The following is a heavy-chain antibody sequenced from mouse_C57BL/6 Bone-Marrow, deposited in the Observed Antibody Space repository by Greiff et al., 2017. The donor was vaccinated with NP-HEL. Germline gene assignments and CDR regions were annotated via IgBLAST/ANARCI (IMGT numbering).Heavy chain of an antibody. V-gene: IGHV1-58*01. D-gene: IGHD4-1*01. Sequence: EVQLQQSGAELVRPGSSVKMSCKTSGYTFTSYGINWVKQRPGQGLEWIGYIYLGNGYTEYNEKFKGKATLTSDTSSSTAYMQLSSLTSEDSAIYFCARKGTWERYFDVGGTGTTVTVSA. J-gene: IGHJ1*03. CDR3: ARKGTWERYFDV. CDR1: GYTFTSYG. CDR2: IYLGNGYT.